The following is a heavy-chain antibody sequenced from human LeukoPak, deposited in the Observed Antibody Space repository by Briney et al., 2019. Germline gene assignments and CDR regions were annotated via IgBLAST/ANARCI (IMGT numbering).Heavy chain of an antibody. J-gene: IGHJ6*03. D-gene: IGHD1-14*01. Sequence: SETLSLTCTVSGGSISSHYWSWIRQPPGKGLEWIGYIYYSGSTNYNPSLKSRVTISVDTSKNQFSLKLSSVTAADTAVYYCARGYNWNHDIDAWGKGTTVTVSS. V-gene: IGHV4-59*11. CDR1: GGSISSHY. CDR3: ARGYNWNHDIDA. CDR2: IYYSGST.